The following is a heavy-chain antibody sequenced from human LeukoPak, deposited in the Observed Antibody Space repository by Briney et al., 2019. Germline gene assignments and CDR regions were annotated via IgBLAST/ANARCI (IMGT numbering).Heavy chain of an antibody. CDR1: GFSISDYW. Sequence: GGSLRLSCAASGFSISDYWMTWVRQAPGKGLEWVANIKHNGSEKQYLDSVKGRFTISRDNAKNSLYLQMNSLRAEDTAVYYCARPGPFSYYYGSGSYYYWGQGTLVTVSS. D-gene: IGHD3-10*01. CDR3: ARPGPFSYYYGSGSYYY. V-gene: IGHV3-7*03. CDR2: IKHNGSEK. J-gene: IGHJ4*02.